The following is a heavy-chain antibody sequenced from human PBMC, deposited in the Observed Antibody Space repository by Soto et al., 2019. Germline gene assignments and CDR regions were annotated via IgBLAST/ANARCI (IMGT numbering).Heavy chain of an antibody. CDR1: GFTFSSYG. V-gene: IGHV3-33*01. Sequence: GGSLRLSCAASGFTFSSYGMHWVRQAPGKGLEWVAVIWHDGSNKYYADSVKGRFTISRDNSKNTLYLQMNSLRAEDTAVYYWARVFFVVGQADGWGCFAPWGQGTLVTVSS. CDR3: ARVFFVVGQADGWGCFAP. CDR2: IWHDGSNK. J-gene: IGHJ5*02. D-gene: IGHD2-2*01.